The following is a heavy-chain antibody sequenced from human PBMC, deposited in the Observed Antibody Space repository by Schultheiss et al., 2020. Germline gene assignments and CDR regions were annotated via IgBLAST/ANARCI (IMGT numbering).Heavy chain of an antibody. CDR1: GGSISSGDYY. J-gene: IGHJ4*02. CDR2: IYYSGST. CDR3: ARRDSSGYGFDY. D-gene: IGHD3-22*01. Sequence: SETLSLTCTVSGGSISSGDYYWSWIRQPPGKGLEWIGYIYYSGSTYYNPSLKSRVTISVDTSKNQFSLKLSSLTAADTAVYYCARRDSSGYGFDYWGQGTLGTVSS. V-gene: IGHV4-30-4*01.